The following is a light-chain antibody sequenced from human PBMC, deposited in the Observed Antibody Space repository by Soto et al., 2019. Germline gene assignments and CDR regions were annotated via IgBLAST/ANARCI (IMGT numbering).Light chain of an antibody. CDR3: QQSYSTPPT. CDR1: QSISPY. J-gene: IGKJ4*01. Sequence: DIQLTQSPLSLSASVGDRINITCRASQSISPYLNWYQQKPGEAPQLLMYTASTLQSGVPPRFSGSGSGTDFTLTITRLQPEDLATYYCQQSYSTPPTFGGGTKVEI. V-gene: IGKV1-39*01. CDR2: TAS.